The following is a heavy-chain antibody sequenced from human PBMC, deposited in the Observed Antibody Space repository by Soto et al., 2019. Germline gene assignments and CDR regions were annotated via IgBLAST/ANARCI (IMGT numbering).Heavy chain of an antibody. CDR1: ADSISTFY. CDR3: ARDYGDSSGFYPTYFDS. J-gene: IGHJ4*02. D-gene: IGHD3-22*01. V-gene: IGHV4-59*01. Sequence: SATQSLTCPFSADSISTFYWTWIRPPPGKGLEWIGYHYSSGTTNYNPSLKGRVTISVDTSKTQVSLRLSSVTAADTAVYYCARDYGDSSGFYPTYFDSWGQGTLVTVSS. CDR2: HYSSGTT.